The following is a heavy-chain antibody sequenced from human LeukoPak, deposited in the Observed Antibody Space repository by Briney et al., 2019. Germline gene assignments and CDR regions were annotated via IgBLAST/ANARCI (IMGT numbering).Heavy chain of an antibody. D-gene: IGHD3-16*01. Sequence: PGGSLRLSCAASGFTFSSYWMNRARQAPGKGLEWVASINHNGNVNYYVDSVKGRFPISRDNAKNSLYLQMSNLRAEDTAVYFCARGGGLDVWGQGATVTVSS. CDR2: INHNGNVN. CDR3: ARGGGLDV. V-gene: IGHV3-7*03. CDR1: GFTFSSYW. J-gene: IGHJ6*02.